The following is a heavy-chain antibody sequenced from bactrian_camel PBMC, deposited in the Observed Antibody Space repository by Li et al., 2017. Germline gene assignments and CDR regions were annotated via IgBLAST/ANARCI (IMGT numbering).Heavy chain of an antibody. J-gene: IGHJ4*01. Sequence: HVQLVESGGDLVQPGGSLRLSCAFDAYTPANVRMAWFRQPPGKEREGVALTYTRSATTYYADSVKGRFTISQDNVKNTLYLQMNNLKIEDTAVYYCALGSSRQATMTARGKGTQVTVS. CDR2: TYTRSATT. D-gene: IGHD3*01. CDR1: AYTPANVR. V-gene: IGHV3S1*01.